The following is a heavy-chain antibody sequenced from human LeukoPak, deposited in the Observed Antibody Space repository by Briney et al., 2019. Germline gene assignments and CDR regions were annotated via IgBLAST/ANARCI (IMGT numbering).Heavy chain of an antibody. CDR2: ISSSSSYI. V-gene: IGHV3-21*01. CDR1: GFTFSSYS. CDR3: ARDLGRLRPYYFDY. D-gene: IGHD5-12*01. J-gene: IGHJ4*02. Sequence: GGSLRLSCAASGFTFSSYSMNWVRQAPGKRLEWVSSISSSSSYIYYADSVKGRFTISRDNAKNSLYLQMNSLRAEDTAVYYCARDLGRLRPYYFDYWGQGTLVTVSS.